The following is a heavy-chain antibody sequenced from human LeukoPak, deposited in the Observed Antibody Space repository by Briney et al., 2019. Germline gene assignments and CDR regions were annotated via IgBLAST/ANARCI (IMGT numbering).Heavy chain of an antibody. CDR2: IDHSGNT. Sequence: SSETLSLTCAVYGGSFNNYFWTWIRQPPGKGLEWIGEIDHSGNTNYNPPLKSRVTISVDTSKNQFSLKLSSVTAADTAVYYCARRVVSTIFGVIIRDHDAFDVWDQGTMVTVSS. CDR1: GGSFNNYF. CDR3: ARRVVSTIFGVIIRDHDAFDV. D-gene: IGHD3-3*01. J-gene: IGHJ3*01. V-gene: IGHV4-34*01.